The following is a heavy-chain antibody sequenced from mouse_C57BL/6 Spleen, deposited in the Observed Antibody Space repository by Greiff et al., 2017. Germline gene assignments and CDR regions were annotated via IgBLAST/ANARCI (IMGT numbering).Heavy chain of an antibody. V-gene: IGHV1-55*01. D-gene: IGHD2-3*01. CDR2: IYPGSGST. CDR1: GFTFTSYC. J-gene: IGHJ1*03. CDR3: ERMDDGTWYFDV. Sequence: VQLLQSGAVLVKPGASVKLSCSASGFTFTSYCITWVKQRPGQGLEWIGDIYPGSGSTNYNEKFKRKATLTVDTSTSTDYMQLNSLTSEDSAVYCCERMDDGTWYFDVWGTGTTVTVSS.